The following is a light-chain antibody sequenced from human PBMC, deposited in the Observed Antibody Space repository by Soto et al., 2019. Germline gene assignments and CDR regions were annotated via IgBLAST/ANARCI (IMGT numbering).Light chain of an antibody. CDR1: SSDVGSYNL. CDR3: CSYAGSSSYVV. V-gene: IGLV2-23*01. Sequence: QSVLTQPASVSGSPGQSITLSCTGTSSDVGSYNLVSWYQLHPGKAPKLMIHEGTKRPSGVSNRFSGSKSGSTASLTISGLQAEDEADYYCCSYAGSSSYVVFGGGTKLTVL. CDR2: EGT. J-gene: IGLJ2*01.